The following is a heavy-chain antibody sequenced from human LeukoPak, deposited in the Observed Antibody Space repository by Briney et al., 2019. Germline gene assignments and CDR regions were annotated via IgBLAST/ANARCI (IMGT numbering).Heavy chain of an antibody. D-gene: IGHD3-9*01. CDR2: ICYSGGT. V-gene: IGHV4-61*01. CDR3: ARGKRYYDILTGYYNGHFDY. Sequence: SETLCLTCTFSGGSVSSVSYYWSWVRQPPGKGLEWIGYICYSGGTNYNPSLTSRVTISVDTSKDQFSLKLSSVTAADTAVYYCARGKRYYDILTGYYNGHFDYWGQGTLVTVSS. CDR1: GGSVSSVSYY. J-gene: IGHJ4*02.